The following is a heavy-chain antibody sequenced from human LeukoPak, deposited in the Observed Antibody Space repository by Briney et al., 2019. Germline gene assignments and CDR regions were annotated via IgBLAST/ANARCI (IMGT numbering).Heavy chain of an antibody. CDR2: ISYDGSNK. V-gene: IGHV3-30*18. CDR1: GFTFSSYG. J-gene: IGHJ4*02. D-gene: IGHD6-13*01. CDR3: AKDSFAAAGTFDY. Sequence: PGGSLRLSCAASGFTFSSYGMHWVRQAPGKGLEWVAVISYDGSNKYYADSVKGRFTISRDNSKNTLYLQMNSLRAEDTAVYYCAKDSFAAAGTFDYWGQGTLVTVSS.